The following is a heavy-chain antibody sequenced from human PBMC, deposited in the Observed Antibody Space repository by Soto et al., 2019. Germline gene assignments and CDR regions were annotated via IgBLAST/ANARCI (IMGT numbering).Heavy chain of an antibody. CDR3: ARHLYVTFDY. Sequence: QLQLQESGPGLVKPSETLSLTCTVSGDSISSSSYYWGWIRQPPGKGLEWIGSIYYCGSTYYNPSRKRRVTLSGDTSKNYFSLRLRSVTAADTAVYCCARHLYVTFDYWGQGTLVTVSS. D-gene: IGHD3-16*01. CDR2: IYYCGST. J-gene: IGHJ4*02. V-gene: IGHV4-39*01. CDR1: GDSISSSSYY.